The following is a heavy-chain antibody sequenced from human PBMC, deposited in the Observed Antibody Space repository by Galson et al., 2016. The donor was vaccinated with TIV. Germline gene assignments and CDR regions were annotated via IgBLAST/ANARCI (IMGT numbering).Heavy chain of an antibody. CDR2: ISIYNDNK. CDR1: GYTFSNYA. J-gene: IGHJ3*01. D-gene: IGHD3-3*01. V-gene: IGHV1-18*01. CDR3: AGDGNSISAGILEDDAFAV. Sequence: AVKVSCKASGYTFSNYAISWVRQAHGQGLEWMGWISIYNDNKYYAQRVQGRFTMTTDTSTRTASMERRSLSSDDPGVYFCAGDGNSISAGILEDDAFAVWGRGTMVTVSS.